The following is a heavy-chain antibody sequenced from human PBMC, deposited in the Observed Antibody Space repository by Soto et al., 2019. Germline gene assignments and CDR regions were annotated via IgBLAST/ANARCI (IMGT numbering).Heavy chain of an antibody. CDR1: GFTFSTYG. Sequence: QPGGSLRLSCAASGFTFSTYGTQWVRQAPGKGLEWVAVISYDGYLKYYVDAVKGRFTVARDNSKNTLFLEMNSLRVEDTAVYFCAKDFKVSGSHYGTLNYYYGMDVWGQGTTVTVSS. CDR3: AKDFKVSGSHYGTLNYYYGMDV. J-gene: IGHJ6*02. V-gene: IGHV3-30*18. D-gene: IGHD3-10*01. CDR2: ISYDGYLK.